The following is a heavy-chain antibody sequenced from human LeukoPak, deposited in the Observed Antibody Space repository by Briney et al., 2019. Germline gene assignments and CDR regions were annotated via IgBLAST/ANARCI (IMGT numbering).Heavy chain of an antibody. CDR3: TRRPDGGKAYSDFYSYIDV. Sequence: SETLSLTCAVYGESFSGSYWSSIRQSPRKGLEWIGEINHSGSTRYNPSLKNRVTISVDTSKNQFSLRLNSLTAADTAAYYCTRRPDGGKAYSDFYSYIDVWSKGTTVTVS. J-gene: IGHJ6*03. V-gene: IGHV4-34*01. CDR1: GESFSGSY. D-gene: IGHD2-21*01. CDR2: INHSGST.